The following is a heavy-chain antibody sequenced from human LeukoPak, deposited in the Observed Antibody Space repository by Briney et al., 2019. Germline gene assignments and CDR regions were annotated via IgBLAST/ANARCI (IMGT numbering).Heavy chain of an antibody. CDR1: GFTFSTYW. Sequence: GRSLRLSCAASGFTFSTYWMSWVRQAPGKGLEWVANIKQDGSEKYYVDSVKGRFTISRDNAKNSLYLQMNSLRAEDTAVYYCARGLGYSYGYADYWGQGTLVTVSS. D-gene: IGHD5-18*01. CDR3: ARGLGYSYGYADY. CDR2: IKQDGSEK. V-gene: IGHV3-7*01. J-gene: IGHJ4*02.